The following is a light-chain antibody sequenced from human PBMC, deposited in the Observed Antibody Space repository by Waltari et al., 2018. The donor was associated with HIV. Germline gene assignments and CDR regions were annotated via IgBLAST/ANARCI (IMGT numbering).Light chain of an antibody. Sequence: DVQMTLSPSTLSAGVGGKVTITYRASQIINNWLAWYQQKPGKPPKFLIYKTSYLESGVPSRFSGSVSGADFTLIIDGLQPDDFATYYCQQYNSHSYAFGQGTKVDVK. CDR1: QIINNW. CDR2: KTS. J-gene: IGKJ2*01. CDR3: QQYNSHSYA. V-gene: IGKV1-5*03.